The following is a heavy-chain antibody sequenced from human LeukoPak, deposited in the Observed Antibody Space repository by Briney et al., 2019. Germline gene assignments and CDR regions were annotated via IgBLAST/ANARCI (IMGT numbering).Heavy chain of an antibody. CDR2: ITASGGNT. D-gene: IGHD5-18*01. CDR3: AKGNGYSYGRYYFDY. J-gene: IGHJ4*02. V-gene: IGHV3-23*01. Sequence: GGSLRLSCAASGFTFSSYDMGWVRQAPGKGLEWVSAITASGGNTYYADYVKGRFTISRDNSKNTVYLQVNSLRAEDTAVYYCAKGNGYSYGRYYFDYWGQGTLVTVSS. CDR1: GFTFSSYD.